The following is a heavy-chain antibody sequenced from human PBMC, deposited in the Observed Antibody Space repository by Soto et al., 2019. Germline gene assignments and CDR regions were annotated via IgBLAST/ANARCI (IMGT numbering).Heavy chain of an antibody. Sequence: GASVKVSCKASGYTFTGYYMHWVRQAPGQGLEWMGWINPNSGGTNYAKKFLGRVTITRDTSISTAYMELSSLISDVTAVYYCAKEQRDYDILTGYYYFDYWGQGTLVTVSS. CDR2: INPNSGGT. CDR1: GYTFTGYY. V-gene: IGHV1-2*02. CDR3: AKEQRDYDILTGYYYFDY. J-gene: IGHJ4*02. D-gene: IGHD3-9*01.